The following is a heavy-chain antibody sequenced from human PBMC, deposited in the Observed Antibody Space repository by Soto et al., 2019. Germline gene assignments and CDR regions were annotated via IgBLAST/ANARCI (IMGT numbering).Heavy chain of an antibody. CDR2: INHSGST. D-gene: IGHD1-26*01. J-gene: IGHJ4*02. CDR3: ATSMGGSYPFDY. V-gene: IGHV4-34*01. Sequence: PSETLSLTCAVYGGSFSGYYWSWIRQPPGKGLEWIGEINHSGSTNYNPSLESRVTISVDTSKNQFSLKLSSVTAADTAVYYCATSMGGSYPFDYWGQGTLVTVSS. CDR1: GGSFSGYY.